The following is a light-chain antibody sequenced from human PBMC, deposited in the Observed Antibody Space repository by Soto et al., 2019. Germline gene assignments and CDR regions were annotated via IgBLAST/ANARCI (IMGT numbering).Light chain of an antibody. CDR3: SSYTSSSTVV. CDR1: SSDVGGYNY. V-gene: IGLV2-14*01. Sequence: QSALTQPASVSGSPGQSITISCTGTSSDVGGYNYVSWYQQHPGKAPKLMIYEVSTRTSGVSNRFSGSKSGNTASLTNSGIQAEDEADYYCSSYTSSSTVVFGGGPKVTVL. CDR2: EVS. J-gene: IGLJ2*01.